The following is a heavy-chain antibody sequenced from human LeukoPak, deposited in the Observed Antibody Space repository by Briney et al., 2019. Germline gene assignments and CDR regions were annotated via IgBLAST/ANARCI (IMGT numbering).Heavy chain of an antibody. CDR2: ISAYNGNT. J-gene: IGHJ6*03. V-gene: IGHV1-18*01. CDR3: ASQIFSYYYMDV. CDR1: GYTFTSYG. Sequence: GASVKVSCKASGYTFTSYGISWVRQAPGQGLEWMGWISAYNGNTNYAQKFQGRVTITADKSTSTAYMELSSLRSEDTAVYYCASQIFSYYYMDVWGKGTTVTVSS. D-gene: IGHD3-3*01.